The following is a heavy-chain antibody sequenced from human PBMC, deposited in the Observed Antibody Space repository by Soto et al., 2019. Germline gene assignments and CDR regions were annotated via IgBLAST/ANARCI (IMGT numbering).Heavy chain of an antibody. J-gene: IGHJ4*02. V-gene: IGHV3-23*01. Sequence: EVQLLESGGGLVQPGGSLRLSCAASGFTFSSYAMSWVRQAPGKGLEWVSAISGSGGSTYYADSVKGRFPISRDNSKNTLYLQMNSLRAEDTAVYYCAKAREWPYSSGSFDYWGQGTLVTVSS. CDR3: AKAREWPYSSGSFDY. D-gene: IGHD6-19*01. CDR1: GFTFSSYA. CDR2: ISGSGGST.